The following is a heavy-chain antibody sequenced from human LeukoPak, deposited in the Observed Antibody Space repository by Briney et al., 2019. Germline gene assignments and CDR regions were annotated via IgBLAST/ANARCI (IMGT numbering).Heavy chain of an antibody. D-gene: IGHD4-23*01. J-gene: IGHJ3*01. CDR3: ARPRGHTVDDAFDV. V-gene: IGHV4-4*09. Sequence: PSGTLSLTCAVYGGSFSGYYWSWIRRPPGKGLEWIGYIYASGSTNYNPSLKSRVTISVDTSKTQFSLNLSSVTAADTAVYYCARPRGHTVDDAFDVWGQGTMVTVSS. CDR2: IYASGST. CDR1: GGSFSGYY.